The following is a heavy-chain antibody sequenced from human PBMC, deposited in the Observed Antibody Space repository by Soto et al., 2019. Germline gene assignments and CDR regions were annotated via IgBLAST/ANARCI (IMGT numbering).Heavy chain of an antibody. V-gene: IGHV4-30-4*01. Sequence: SETLSLTCTVSGGSISSGDYYWSWIRQPPGKGLEWIGYIYYSGSTYYNPSLKSRVTISVDTSKNQFSLKLSSVTAADTAVYYCASIAEYYYDSSVDYWGQGTLVTVSS. CDR1: GGSISSGDYY. J-gene: IGHJ4*02. CDR3: ASIAEYYYDSSVDY. CDR2: IYYSGST. D-gene: IGHD3-22*01.